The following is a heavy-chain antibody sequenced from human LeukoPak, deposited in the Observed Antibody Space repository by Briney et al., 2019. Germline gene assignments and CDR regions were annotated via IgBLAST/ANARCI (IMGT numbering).Heavy chain of an antibody. Sequence: ASVKVSCKASGGTFSSYAISWVRQAPGRGLEWMGGIIPIFGTANYAQKFQGRVTITTDESTSTAYMELSSLRSDDTAVYYCARVSGSYRGYYFDYWGQGTLVTVSS. V-gene: IGHV1-69*05. D-gene: IGHD1-26*01. CDR1: GGTFSSYA. J-gene: IGHJ4*02. CDR2: IIPIFGTA. CDR3: ARVSGSYRGYYFDY.